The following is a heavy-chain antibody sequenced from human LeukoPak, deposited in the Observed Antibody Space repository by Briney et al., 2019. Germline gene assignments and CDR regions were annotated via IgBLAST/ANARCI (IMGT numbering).Heavy chain of an antibody. D-gene: IGHD6-19*01. CDR2: IRQDGRET. V-gene: IGHV3-7*03. Sequence: GGSLRLSCAASPGITFSDYWMNWVRQAPGKGLEWVTIIRQDGRETLYLDSVRGRFTISRDNAKSSVYLEINSLRAEDTAVYYCVGGIGWQPDYWGQGTLVTVSS. J-gene: IGHJ4*02. CDR3: VGGIGWQPDY. CDR1: PGITFSDYW.